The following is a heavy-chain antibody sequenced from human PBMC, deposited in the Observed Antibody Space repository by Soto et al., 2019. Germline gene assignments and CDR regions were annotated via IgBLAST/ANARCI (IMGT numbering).Heavy chain of an antibody. CDR2: IWYDGSNK. Sequence: GGSLRLSCAASGFTFSSYGMHWVRQAPGKGLEWVAVIWYDGSNKYYADSVKGRFTISRDNSKNTLYLQMNSLRAEDTAVYHCARDRNYDFWSGYWPLYGMDVWGQGTTVTVSS. V-gene: IGHV3-33*01. CDR3: ARDRNYDFWSGYWPLYGMDV. CDR1: GFTFSSYG. D-gene: IGHD3-3*01. J-gene: IGHJ6*02.